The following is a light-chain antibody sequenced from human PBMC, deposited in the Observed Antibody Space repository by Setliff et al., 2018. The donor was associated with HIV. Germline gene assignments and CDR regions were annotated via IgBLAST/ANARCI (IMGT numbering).Light chain of an antibody. CDR1: SSDVGGYNY. CDR3: SSYTSSSTYV. CDR2: DVS. J-gene: IGLJ1*01. Sequence: QSALAQPASVSGSPGQSITISCTGTSSDVGGYNYVSWYQQHPGKAPKLMIYDVSKWPSGVSNRFSGSKSGNTASLPISGLQTEDEADYYCSSYTSSSTYVFGTGTKVTVL. V-gene: IGLV2-14*01.